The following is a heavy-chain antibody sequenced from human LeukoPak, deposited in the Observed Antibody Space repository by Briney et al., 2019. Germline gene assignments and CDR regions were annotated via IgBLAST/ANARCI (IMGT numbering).Heavy chain of an antibody. CDR2: IYYSGST. J-gene: IGHJ5*02. CDR1: GGSISSSNW. V-gene: IGHV4-39*01. CDR3: ARHGGDTYYYGSGSYSNWFDP. D-gene: IGHD3-10*01. Sequence: SETLSLTCAVSGGSISSSNWWSWVRQPPGKGLEWIGSIYYSGSTYYNPSLKSRVTISVDTSKNQFSLKLSSVTAADTAVYYCARHGGDTYYYGSGSYSNWFDPWGQGTLVTVSS.